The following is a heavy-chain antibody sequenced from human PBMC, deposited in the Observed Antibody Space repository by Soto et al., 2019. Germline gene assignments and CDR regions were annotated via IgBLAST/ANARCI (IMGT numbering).Heavy chain of an antibody. CDR2: INPASQLR. CDR1: GVPFNSYC. CDR3: ARMKGASLDH. Sequence: QVGLLQSGTEVKRPGSSVNVSCKASGVPFNSYCVAWVRQAPGRGLEWVGRINPASQLRNYEKSVQGRVTITADTSTTTAYMELSGLTSEDTAVYYCARMKGASLDHWGQGTLVTVSS. J-gene: IGHJ4*02. V-gene: IGHV1-69*17.